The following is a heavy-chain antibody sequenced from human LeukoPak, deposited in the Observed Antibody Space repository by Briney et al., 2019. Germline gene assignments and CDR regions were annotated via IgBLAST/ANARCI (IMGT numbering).Heavy chain of an antibody. CDR2: ISSSSSYI. J-gene: IGHJ4*02. Sequence: GGSLRLSCATSGFTFSSYSMNWVRQAPGKGLEWVSSISSSSSYIYYADSVKGRFTISRDNAKNSLYLQMNSLRAEDTAVYYCARDRSGSYGYWGQGTLVTVSS. D-gene: IGHD1-26*01. CDR3: ARDRSGSYGY. V-gene: IGHV3-21*01. CDR1: GFTFSSYS.